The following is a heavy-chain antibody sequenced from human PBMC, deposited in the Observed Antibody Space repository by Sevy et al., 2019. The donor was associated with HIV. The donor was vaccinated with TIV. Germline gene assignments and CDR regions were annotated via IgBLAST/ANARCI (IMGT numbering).Heavy chain of an antibody. CDR2: ISGSGGST. V-gene: IGHV3-23*01. Sequence: GGSLRLSCAASGFTFSSYAMSWVRQAPGKGLEWVSAISGSGGSTYYAGSVKGRFTISRDNSKNTMYLQMNSLRDEDTAVYYCAKDTSSGSYPINFDYWGQGTLVTVSS. CDR1: GFTFSSYA. J-gene: IGHJ4*02. CDR3: AKDTSSGSYPINFDY. D-gene: IGHD1-26*01.